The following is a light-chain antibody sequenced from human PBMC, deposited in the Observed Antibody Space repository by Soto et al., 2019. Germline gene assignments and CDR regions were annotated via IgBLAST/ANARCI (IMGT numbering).Light chain of an antibody. Sequence: EIVLTQSPGTLSLSPGDTATLSCRASQSVYSTYLAWYQHKVGQAPRLLIYGSSTRATSIPDRFSGSGSGTDFTLTIRRLEPEDFALYYCQQYGSSPSTFGQGTKVEVQ. CDR3: QQYGSSPST. V-gene: IGKV3-20*01. J-gene: IGKJ1*01. CDR2: GSS. CDR1: QSVYSTY.